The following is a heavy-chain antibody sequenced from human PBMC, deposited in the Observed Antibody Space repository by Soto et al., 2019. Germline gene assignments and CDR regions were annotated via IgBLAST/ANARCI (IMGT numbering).Heavy chain of an antibody. V-gene: IGHV1-69*01. CDR2: IIPIFGTA. CDR1: GGTFSSYA. J-gene: IGHJ6*02. CDR3: AREYSSSSADYGMDV. D-gene: IGHD6-6*01. Sequence: QVQLVQSGAEVKKPGSSVKVSCKASGGTFSSYAISWVRQAPGQGLEWMGGIIPIFGTANYAQKFQGRVTITADESTSTADRELSSLRSEDTAVYYCAREYSSSSADYGMDVWGQGTTVTGSS.